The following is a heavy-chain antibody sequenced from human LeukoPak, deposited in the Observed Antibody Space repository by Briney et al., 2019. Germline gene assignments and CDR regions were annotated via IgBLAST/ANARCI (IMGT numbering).Heavy chain of an antibody. CDR1: GGTFSSYA. Sequence: GASVKVSCKASGGTFSSYAISWVRQAPGQGLEWMGWINPNSGGTNYAQKFQGRVTMTRDTSISTAYMELSRLRSDDTAVYYCARQGYSSSWSNWFDPWGQGTLVTVSS. V-gene: IGHV1-2*02. J-gene: IGHJ5*02. D-gene: IGHD6-13*01. CDR2: INPNSGGT. CDR3: ARQGYSSSWSNWFDP.